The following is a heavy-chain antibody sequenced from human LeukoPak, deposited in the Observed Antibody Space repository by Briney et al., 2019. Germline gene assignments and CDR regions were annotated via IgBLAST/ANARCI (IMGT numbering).Heavy chain of an antibody. CDR1: GFTVSSNY. CDR3: ARDPVDSGKGAFDM. V-gene: IGHV3-66*01. J-gene: IGHJ3*02. D-gene: IGHD4-23*01. Sequence: GGSLRLSCAASGFTVSSNYMNWVRQPPGKGLEWVSVIYSGGNTYYADSVKGRFTISRDNSKNTLYLLMNSLRADDTAVYYCARDPVDSGKGAFDMWGQGTMVTVSS. CDR2: IYSGGNT.